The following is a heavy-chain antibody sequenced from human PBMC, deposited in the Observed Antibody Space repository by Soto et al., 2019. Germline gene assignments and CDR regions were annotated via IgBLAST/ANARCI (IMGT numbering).Heavy chain of an antibody. CDR3: ATEGDLXGATARRGFED. D-gene: IGHD1-26*01. V-gene: IGHV1-69*01. CDR2: IIPLFGTP. Sequence: QVQLVQSGAEVRKPGSSVKVSCKASGGTFTSYAISWVRRAPGQGLEWIGGIIPLFGTPDYAQKFQGRVTITADESTSTAYLELKTLRSEDTALYYCATEGDLXGATARRGFEDWGQGTLVTVSS. J-gene: IGHJ4*02. CDR1: GGTFTSYA.